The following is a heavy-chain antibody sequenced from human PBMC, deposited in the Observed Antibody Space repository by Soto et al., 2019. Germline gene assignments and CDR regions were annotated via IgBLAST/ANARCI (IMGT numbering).Heavy chain of an antibody. J-gene: IGHJ5*02. CDR2: TRYTSKWSY. D-gene: IGHD1-1*01. Sequence: SXTLSLTCLLSGDIVSITSAGCEWIRQTPSRGFEWLGRTRYTSKWSYEYALSVKGRITISPDTSKNHFSLQLDSVTPEDTAVYYCVRVDWKDAGAWGQGTLVTVSS. CDR3: VRVDWKDAGA. V-gene: IGHV6-1*01. CDR1: GDIVSITSAG.